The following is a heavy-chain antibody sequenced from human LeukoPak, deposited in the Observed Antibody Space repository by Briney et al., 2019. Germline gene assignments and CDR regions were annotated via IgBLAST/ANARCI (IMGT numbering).Heavy chain of an antibody. CDR3: ARDFKPPVGATEGDAFDI. D-gene: IGHD1-26*01. CDR2: IYYSGST. Sequence: KSSETLSLTCTVSGGSISSSSYYWGWIRQPPGKGLEWIGSIYYSGSTYYNPSLKSRVTISVDTSKNQFSLKLSSVTAADTAVYYCARDFKPPVGATEGDAFDIWGQGTMVTVSS. V-gene: IGHV4-39*07. CDR1: GGSISSSSYY. J-gene: IGHJ3*02.